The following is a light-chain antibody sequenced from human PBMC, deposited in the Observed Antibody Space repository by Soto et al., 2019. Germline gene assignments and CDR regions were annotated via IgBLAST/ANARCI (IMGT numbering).Light chain of an antibody. CDR2: GAS. CDR1: QSVSSSY. Sequence: EIVLTQSPGTLSLSPGERATLSCRASQSVSSSYLAWYQQKPGRAPRLLIYGASSRATGIPDRLSGSGSGTDLTLTISRLEPEDFAVYYCQQYGSALWTFGQGTKVDI. V-gene: IGKV3-20*01. CDR3: QQYGSALWT. J-gene: IGKJ1*01.